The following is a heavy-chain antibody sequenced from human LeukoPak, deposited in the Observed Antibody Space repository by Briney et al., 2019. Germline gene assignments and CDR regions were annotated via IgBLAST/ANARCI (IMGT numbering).Heavy chain of an antibody. Sequence: SETLSLTCTVPGGSISSSSYYWGWIRQPPGKGLEWIGSIYYSGSTYYNPSLKSRVTISVDTSKNQFSLKLSSVTAADTAVYYCARRRGAAAGRNWFDPWGQGTLVTVSS. CDR1: GGSISSSSYY. D-gene: IGHD6-13*01. CDR2: IYYSGST. J-gene: IGHJ5*02. CDR3: ARRRGAAAGRNWFDP. V-gene: IGHV4-39*01.